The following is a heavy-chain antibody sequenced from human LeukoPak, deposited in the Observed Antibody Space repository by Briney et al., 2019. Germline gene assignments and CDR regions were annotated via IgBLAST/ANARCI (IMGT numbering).Heavy chain of an antibody. Sequence: PSETLSLTCTISGGSISSYYWSWIRQPPGKGLEWIGCIYYSGSTNYNPSLKSRVTISVDTSKNQFSLKLSSVTAADTAVYYCARTIRIAVAGTTPEWWFDPWGQGTLVTVSS. CDR3: ARTIRIAVAGTTPEWWFDP. J-gene: IGHJ5*02. CDR2: IYYSGST. D-gene: IGHD6-19*01. V-gene: IGHV4-59*01. CDR1: GGSISSYY.